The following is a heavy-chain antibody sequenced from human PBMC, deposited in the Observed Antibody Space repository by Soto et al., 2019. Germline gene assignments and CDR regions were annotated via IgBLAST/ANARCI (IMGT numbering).Heavy chain of an antibody. D-gene: IGHD3-3*01. V-gene: IGHV4-4*02. J-gene: IGHJ5*02. Sequence: PSETLYLTCAVSGGSISSSNWWSWVRQPPGKGLEWIGEIYHSGSTNYNPSLKSRVTISVDKSKNQFSLKLSSVTAADTAVYYCARALRFLEWLGRQRNWFDPWGQGTLVTVSS. CDR1: GGSISSSNW. CDR2: IYHSGST. CDR3: ARALRFLEWLGRQRNWFDP.